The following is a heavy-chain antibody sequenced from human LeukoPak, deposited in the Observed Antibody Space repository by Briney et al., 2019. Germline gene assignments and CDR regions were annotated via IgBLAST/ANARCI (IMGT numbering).Heavy chain of an antibody. CDR2: IWYDGSNK. J-gene: IGHJ3*02. Sequence: GRSLRLSCAASGFTFSNYGMHWVRQAPGKGLEWVAVIWYDGSNKYYADSVKGRFAISRDNSKNTLYLQMNSLRAEDTAVYYCSVAGNNDAFDIWGQGTMVTVSS. V-gene: IGHV3-33*01. D-gene: IGHD6-19*01. CDR3: SVAGNNDAFDI. CDR1: GFTFSNYG.